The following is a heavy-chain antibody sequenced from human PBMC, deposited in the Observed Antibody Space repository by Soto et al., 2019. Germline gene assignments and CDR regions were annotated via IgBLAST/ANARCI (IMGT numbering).Heavy chain of an antibody. V-gene: IGHV1-18*01. D-gene: IGHD3-22*01. Sequence: ASVKVSCKASGYTFTSYGISWVRQAPGQGLEWMGWISAYNGNTNYAQKLQGRVTMTTDTSTSTAYMELRSLRSDDTAVYYCATYYYDSSGYYGLPVALGYWGQGTLVTVSS. CDR2: ISAYNGNT. CDR1: GYTFTSYG. CDR3: ATYYYDSSGYYGLPVALGY. J-gene: IGHJ4*02.